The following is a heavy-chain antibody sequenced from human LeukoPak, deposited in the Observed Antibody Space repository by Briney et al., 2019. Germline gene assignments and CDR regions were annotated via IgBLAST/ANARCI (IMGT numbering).Heavy chain of an antibody. CDR3: ARAPVTSCRGAYCYPFDY. J-gene: IGHJ4*02. CDR1: GFPLSSYA. V-gene: IGHV3-23*01. Sequence: GGSLRLSCAASGFPLSSYAMSWVRQAPGKGLEWVSATSSSDAGTYYADSVRGRFTISRDNSKNTLYLQMNSLRVEDAAVYYCARAPVTSCRGAYCYPFDYWGQGTLVTVSS. CDR2: TSSSDAGT. D-gene: IGHD2-21*01.